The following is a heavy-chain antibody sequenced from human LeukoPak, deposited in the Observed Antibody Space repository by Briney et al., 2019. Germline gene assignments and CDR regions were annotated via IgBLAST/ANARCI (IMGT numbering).Heavy chain of an antibody. D-gene: IGHD5-18*01. CDR2: ISAYNDNT. CDR1: GYTFTSYG. Sequence: GASVKVSCKASGYTFTSYGITWVRQAPGQGLEWMGWISAYNDNTNYAQKLQGRVTMTTDTSTSTAYMELSSLRSEDTAVYYCAREVRIQLWFAKFDYWGQGTLVTVSS. V-gene: IGHV1-18*01. CDR3: AREVRIQLWFAKFDY. J-gene: IGHJ4*02.